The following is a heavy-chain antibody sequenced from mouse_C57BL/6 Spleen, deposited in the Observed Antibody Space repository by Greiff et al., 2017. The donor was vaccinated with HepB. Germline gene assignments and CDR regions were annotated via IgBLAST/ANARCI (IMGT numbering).Heavy chain of an antibody. CDR2: IDPSDSYT. D-gene: IGHD1-1*01. V-gene: IGHV1-69*01. CDR1: GYTFTSYW. Sequence: VQLQQSGAELVMPGASVKLSCKASGYTFTSYWMHWVKQRPGQGLEWIGEIDPSDSYTNYNQKFKGKSTLTVDKSSSTAYMQISSLTSEDSAVYYCARRGGRYYALDSWGQETSVTVSS. J-gene: IGHJ4*01. CDR3: ARRGGRYYALDS.